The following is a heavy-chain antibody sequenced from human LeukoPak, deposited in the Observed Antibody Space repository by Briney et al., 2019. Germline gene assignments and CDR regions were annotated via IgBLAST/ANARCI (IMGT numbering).Heavy chain of an antibody. CDR2: INPSGGST. V-gene: IGHV1-46*01. J-gene: IGHJ4*02. D-gene: IGHD2-15*01. CDR3: ARDRCSGGSCQYYFDY. CDR1: GYTFTSYY. Sequence: ASVKVPCKASGYTFTSYYMHWVRQAPGQGLEWMGIINPSGGSTSYAQKFQGRVTMTRDTSTSTVYMELSSLRSEDTAVYYCARDRCSGGSCQYYFDYWGQGTLVTVSS.